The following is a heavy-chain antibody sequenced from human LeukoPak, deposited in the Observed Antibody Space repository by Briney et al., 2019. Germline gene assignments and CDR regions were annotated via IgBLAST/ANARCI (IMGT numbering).Heavy chain of an antibody. CDR1: GGSISSYY. D-gene: IGHD3-16*01. J-gene: IGHJ3*02. CDR3: ASRGAVGDDAFDI. CDR2: IYYSGST. Sequence: PSETLSLTCTVSGGSISSYYWSWIRQPPGKGLEWIGYIYYSGSTNYNPSLKSRVTISVDTSKNQFSLKLSSVTAADTAVYYCASRGAVGDDAFDIWGQGTMVTVSS. V-gene: IGHV4-59*01.